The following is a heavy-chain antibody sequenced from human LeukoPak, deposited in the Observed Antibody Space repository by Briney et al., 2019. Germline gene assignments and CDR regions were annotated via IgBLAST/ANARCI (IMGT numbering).Heavy chain of an antibody. V-gene: IGHV4-39*01. J-gene: IGHJ5*02. CDR3: ASDRSIVVVAAPTTYNWFDP. Sequence: SETLSLTCTVSGGSISSSSYYWGWIRQPPGMGLEWILSLYDSGSTYYNPSLKSRVTISVDTSKNQFSLKLSSVTAADTAVYYCASDRSIVVVAAPTTYNWFDPWGQGTLVTVSS. D-gene: IGHD2-15*01. CDR2: LYDSGST. CDR1: GGSISSSSYY.